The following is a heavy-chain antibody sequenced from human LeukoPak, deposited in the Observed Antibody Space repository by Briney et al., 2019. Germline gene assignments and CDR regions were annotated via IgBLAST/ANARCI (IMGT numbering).Heavy chain of an antibody. D-gene: IGHD1-26*01. V-gene: IGHV3-23*01. CDR1: GFTFSSYA. J-gene: IGHJ4*02. CDR2: ISGSGGST. Sequence: GGSLRLSCAASGFTFSSYAMSWVRQAPGKGLEWVSAISGSGGSTYYADSVKGRFTISRDNSKNTLYLQMNSLRAEDTAVYYCAKDYGGGDSGSALDCWGQGTLVTVSS. CDR3: AKDYGGGDSGSALDC.